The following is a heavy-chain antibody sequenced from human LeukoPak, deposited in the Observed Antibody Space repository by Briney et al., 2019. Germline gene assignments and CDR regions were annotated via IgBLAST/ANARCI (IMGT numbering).Heavy chain of an antibody. V-gene: IGHV3-30*18. CDR3: AKEPNSYSSGWYFQH. CDR1: GFTFSNYG. D-gene: IGHD6-25*01. Sequence: GGSLRLSCAASGFTFSNYGMHWVRQAPGKGLEWVAVVSHDGSVAFYGDSVKGRFSISRDNSKNTLDLQMDSLRAEDKALYYCAKEPNSYSSGWYFQHWGQGTLVTVSS. J-gene: IGHJ1*01. CDR2: VSHDGSVA.